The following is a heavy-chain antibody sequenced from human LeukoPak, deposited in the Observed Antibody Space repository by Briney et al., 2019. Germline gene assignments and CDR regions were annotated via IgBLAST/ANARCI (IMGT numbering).Heavy chain of an antibody. V-gene: IGHV1-2*02. CDR3: ARDLLGDIAVPNLDY. J-gene: IGHJ4*02. CDR1: GYTFTGYY. CDR2: INPNSGGI. Sequence: ASVMVSCKASGYTFTGYYLHWVRQAPGQGLEWMGWINPNSGGINYAQKFQGRVTMTRDTSTSTAYMELSRVRAEDTAVYYCARDLLGDIAVPNLDYWGPGTLVTASS. D-gene: IGHD6-19*01.